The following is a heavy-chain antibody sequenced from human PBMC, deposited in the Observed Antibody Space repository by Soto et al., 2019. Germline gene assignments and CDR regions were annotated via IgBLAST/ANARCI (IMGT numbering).Heavy chain of an antibody. Sequence: GGSLRLSCAASGFTFSSYGMHWVRQAPGKGLEWVAVIWYDGSNKYYADSVKGRFTISRDNSKNTLYLQMNSLRAEDTAVYYCAREGVVSGSPETPYYYYGMDVWGQGTTVTVSS. CDR1: GFTFSSYG. J-gene: IGHJ6*02. CDR3: AREGVVSGSPETPYYYYGMDV. CDR2: IWYDGSNK. D-gene: IGHD1-26*01. V-gene: IGHV3-33*01.